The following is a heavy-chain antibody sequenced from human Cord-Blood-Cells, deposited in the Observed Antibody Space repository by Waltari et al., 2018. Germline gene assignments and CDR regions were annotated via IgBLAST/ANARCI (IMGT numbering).Heavy chain of an antibody. CDR1: GGTFSSYA. CDR2: IIPSFGTA. V-gene: IGHV1-69*01. J-gene: IGHJ3*02. CDR3: ASSITGTTFAFDI. Sequence: QVQLVQSGAEVKKPGSSVKVSCKASGGTFSSYAISWVRQAPGQGRGWMGGIIPSFGTANYAKKFQGRVTITADESTSTAYMELSSLRSEDTAVYYCASSITGTTFAFDIWGQGTMVTVSS. D-gene: IGHD1-7*01.